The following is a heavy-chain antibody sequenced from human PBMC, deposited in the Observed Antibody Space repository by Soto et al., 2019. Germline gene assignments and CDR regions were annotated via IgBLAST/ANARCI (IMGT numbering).Heavy chain of an antibody. CDR3: AKDQASGQGSFDS. J-gene: IGHJ4*02. CDR2: ISYDGINQ. CDR1: GFTFNIYV. Sequence: GGSLRLSCAASGFTFNIYVMHWVRQAPDKGLEWVALISYDGINQYYADSVKGRFTISRDNSKNTLFLQMNSLRADDTAVYYCAKDQASGQGSFDSWGQRSMVTVSS. V-gene: IGHV3-30*18.